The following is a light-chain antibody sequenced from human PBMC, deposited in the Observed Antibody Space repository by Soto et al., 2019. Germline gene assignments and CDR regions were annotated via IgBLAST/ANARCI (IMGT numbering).Light chain of an antibody. CDR2: GAS. CDR3: QQHSTSPLT. J-gene: IGKJ4*01. V-gene: IGKV3-20*01. CDR1: QSVRSSH. Sequence: EIVLTQSPGTLSLSPGGRATLSCRASQSVRSSHLAWYQQKPGQAPRLLIYGASSRATGIPDRFSGSGSGADFTLTISRLEPEDFAVYYCQQHSTSPLTFGGGTKVDIK.